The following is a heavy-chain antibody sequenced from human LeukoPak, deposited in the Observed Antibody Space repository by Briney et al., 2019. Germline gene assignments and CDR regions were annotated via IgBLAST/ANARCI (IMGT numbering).Heavy chain of an antibody. Sequence: SETLSLTCTVSGYSISSGYNWGWIRQPPGKGLEWIGSIYHSGSTYYNPSLKSRVTISVDTSKNQFSLKVNSVTAADTAVYYCARAYYYASGSSDYWGQGTLVTVSS. CDR1: GYSISSGYN. D-gene: IGHD3-10*01. CDR2: IYHSGST. CDR3: ARAYYYASGSSDY. V-gene: IGHV4-38-2*02. J-gene: IGHJ4*02.